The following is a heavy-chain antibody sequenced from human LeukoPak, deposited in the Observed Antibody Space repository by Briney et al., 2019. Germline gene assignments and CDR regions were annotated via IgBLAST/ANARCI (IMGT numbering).Heavy chain of an antibody. Sequence: GGPLRLSCAASGFTFSNAWMSWVRQAPGKGLEWVGRIKSKTDGGTTDYAAPVKGRFTISRDDSKNTLYLQMNSLKTEDTAVYYCTTVTLYDSSGYYYVDYFDYWGQGTLVTVSS. CDR3: TTVTLYDSSGYYYVDYFDY. CDR1: GFTFSNAW. D-gene: IGHD3-22*01. V-gene: IGHV3-15*01. J-gene: IGHJ4*02. CDR2: IKSKTDGGTT.